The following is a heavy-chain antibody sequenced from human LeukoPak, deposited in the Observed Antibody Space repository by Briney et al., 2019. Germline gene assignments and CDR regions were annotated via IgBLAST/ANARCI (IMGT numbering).Heavy chain of an antibody. J-gene: IGHJ4*02. Sequence: GGSLRLSCAASGLSFSRSAMHWVRQAPGKGLEWVAVISYDGINKYYADSVKGRFTISRDNSKNTLYLQMNSLRAEDTAIYFCASEDSSGGLRGAVDYWGQGTLVTVSS. V-gene: IGHV3-30-3*01. CDR2: ISYDGINK. D-gene: IGHD6-19*01. CDR1: GLSFSRSA. CDR3: ASEDSSGGLRGAVDY.